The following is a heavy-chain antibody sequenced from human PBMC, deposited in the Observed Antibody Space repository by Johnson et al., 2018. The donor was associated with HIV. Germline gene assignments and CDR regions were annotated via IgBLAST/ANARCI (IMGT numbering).Heavy chain of an antibody. Sequence: QVQLVESGGGVVQPGRSLRLSCAASGFTFSSYAMHWVRQAPGKGLEWVAVISYDGSNKYYADSVKGRFTISRDNSKNTLYLQMNSLRAEDTAVYYCARLAAAGTNDAVDIWGQGTMVTVSS. CDR3: ARLAAAGTNDAVDI. J-gene: IGHJ3*02. V-gene: IGHV3-30-3*01. CDR2: ISYDGSNK. CDR1: GFTFSSYA. D-gene: IGHD6-13*01.